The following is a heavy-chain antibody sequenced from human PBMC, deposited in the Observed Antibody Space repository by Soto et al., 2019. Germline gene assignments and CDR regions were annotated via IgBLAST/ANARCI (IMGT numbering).Heavy chain of an antibody. D-gene: IGHD2-15*01. CDR1: GFSLSTDRVG. V-gene: IGHV2-5*02. J-gene: IGHJ6*02. CDR2: IYWDDDE. CDR3: THKGGRGAGMDF. Sequence: SGPNAGEPTQTLTLTCTFSGFSLSTDRVGVGWIRQPPGKALEWLALIYWDDDERYRPSLRSRLTITKDTSKNQVVLTMTNVDPVDTATYFCTHKGGRGAGMDFWGQGTTVTVSS.